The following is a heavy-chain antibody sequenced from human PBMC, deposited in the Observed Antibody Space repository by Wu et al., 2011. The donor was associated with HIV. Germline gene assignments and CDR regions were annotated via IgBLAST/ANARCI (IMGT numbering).Heavy chain of an antibody. Sequence: QVQLVQSGAEVKKPGSSVKVSCKASGGTFNSYGISWVRQAPGQGLEWMGGIIPIFGTTNYAQKFQGRVTITTDESTSTAYMELSSLRSEDTAVYYCARGIPYYYDSSGYSSTPYYFDYWGQGTLVTVSS. V-gene: IGHV1-69*05. CDR3: ARGIPYYYDSSGYSSTPYYFDY. J-gene: IGHJ4*02. D-gene: IGHD3-22*01. CDR2: IIPIFGTT. CDR1: GGTFNSYG.